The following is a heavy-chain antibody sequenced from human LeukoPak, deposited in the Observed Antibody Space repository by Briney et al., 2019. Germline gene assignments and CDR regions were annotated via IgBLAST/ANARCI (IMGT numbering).Heavy chain of an antibody. V-gene: IGHV4-31*03. CDR1: GGSISSGGYY. D-gene: IGHD4-17*01. Sequence: SQTLSLTCTVSGGSISSGGYYWSWIRQHPGKGLEWIGYIYYSGSTYYNPSLKSRVTISVDTSKNQFSLKLSSVTAADTAVYYCARGPLKYGDKQIDYWGQGTLVTVSS. CDR3: ARGPLKYGDKQIDY. CDR2: IYYSGST. J-gene: IGHJ4*02.